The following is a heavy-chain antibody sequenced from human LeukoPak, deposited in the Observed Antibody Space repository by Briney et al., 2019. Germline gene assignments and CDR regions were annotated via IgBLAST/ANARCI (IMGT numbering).Heavy chain of an antibody. CDR1: GYTFTGYY. V-gene: IGHV1-2*02. Sequence: GASVKVSCKASGYTFTGYYKHWVRQAPGQGLEWMGWITPNSGGTNYAQKFQGRVTMTSDTSISTAYMELSRLRSNDTAVYYCARVYRWLHPNDAFDIWGQGTMVTVSS. CDR2: ITPNSGGT. D-gene: IGHD5-12*01. J-gene: IGHJ3*02. CDR3: ARVYRWLHPNDAFDI.